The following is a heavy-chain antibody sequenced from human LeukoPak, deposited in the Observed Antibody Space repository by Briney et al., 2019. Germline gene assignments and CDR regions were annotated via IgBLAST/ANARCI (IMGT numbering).Heavy chain of an antibody. CDR1: GYPFTRYY. D-gene: IGHD3-22*01. Sequence: ASVKVSCKASGYPFTRYYMHWVRPAPGQGLEWMGILNPSGGSTSYAQKFQGRVTMTRDMSTSTVYMELSSLRSEDTAVYYCARESKLRDYYDSSGYQGDFDYWGQGTLVTVPS. CDR2: LNPSGGST. J-gene: IGHJ4*02. V-gene: IGHV1-46*01. CDR3: ARESKLRDYYDSSGYQGDFDY.